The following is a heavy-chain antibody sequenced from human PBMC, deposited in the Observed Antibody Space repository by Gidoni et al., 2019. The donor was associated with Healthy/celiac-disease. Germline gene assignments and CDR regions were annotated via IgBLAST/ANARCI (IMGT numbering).Heavy chain of an antibody. CDR3: ARGLRYSGYEHLFDY. D-gene: IGHD5-12*01. Sequence: QVQLQQWGAGLLKPSETLSLTCSVYGGSFSGYYWSWIRQPPGKGLEWIGEINHSGSTNYNPSLKSRVTISVDTSKNHFSLKLNSVTAADTAVYYCARGLRYSGYEHLFDYWGQGTLVTVSS. V-gene: IGHV4-34*01. J-gene: IGHJ4*02. CDR1: GGSFSGYY. CDR2: INHSGST.